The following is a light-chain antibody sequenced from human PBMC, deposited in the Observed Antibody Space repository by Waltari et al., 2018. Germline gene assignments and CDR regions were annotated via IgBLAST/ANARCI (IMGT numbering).Light chain of an antibody. CDR2: KAS. CDR3: QQYNSYSGA. Sequence: RVTITCRASQSISTWLAWYQQKPGTAPKLLIYKASTLESGVPSRFSGSGSGTEFTLTISSLQPDDFATYYCQQYNSYSGAFGQGTKVEIK. V-gene: IGKV1-5*03. J-gene: IGKJ1*01. CDR1: QSISTW.